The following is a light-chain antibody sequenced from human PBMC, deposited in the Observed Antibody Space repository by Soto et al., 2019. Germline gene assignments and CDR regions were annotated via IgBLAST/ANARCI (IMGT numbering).Light chain of an antibody. CDR3: QQYGSSPLYS. CDR1: QSVDSIY. J-gene: IGKJ2*03. CDR2: GAS. V-gene: IGKV3-20*01. Sequence: EILFTQSPGTLSFAPGDRATLSCRAIQSVDSIYLAWYQQKPGQAPRLLIFGASRRATGIPDRFSGSGSGTDFTLTISRLEPEDFAVYYCQQYGSSPLYSLGQGTKVDI.